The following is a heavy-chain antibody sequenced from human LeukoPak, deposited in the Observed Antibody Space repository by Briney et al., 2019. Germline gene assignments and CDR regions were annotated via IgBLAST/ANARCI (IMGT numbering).Heavy chain of an antibody. Sequence: SQTLSLTCAVSGGSISSGGYSWSWIRQPPVKGLEWIGYIYHSGSTYYNPSLKSRVTISVDRSKNQFSLKLSSVTAADTAVYYCARVWGYCSSTSCPAWFNPWGQGTLVTVSS. CDR2: IYHSGST. CDR1: GGSISSGGYS. D-gene: IGHD2-2*01. J-gene: IGHJ5*02. V-gene: IGHV4-30-2*01. CDR3: ARVWGYCSSTSCPAWFNP.